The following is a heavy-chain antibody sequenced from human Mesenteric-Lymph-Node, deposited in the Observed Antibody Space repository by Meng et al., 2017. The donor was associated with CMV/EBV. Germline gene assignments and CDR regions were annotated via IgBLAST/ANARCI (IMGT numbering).Heavy chain of an antibody. V-gene: IGHV3-21*01. CDR3: ARDFRPADKDFDYYYGMDV. D-gene: IGHD2-2*01. Sequence: GESLKISCIASEFTFSSYDMNWVRQAPGKGLEWVSSISGSSGFIYYADSVKGRFTISRDNAKNSLYLQMNSLRAEDTAVYYCARDFRPADKDFDYYYGMDVWGQGTTVTVSS. CDR1: EFTFSSYD. J-gene: IGHJ6*02. CDR2: ISGSSGFI.